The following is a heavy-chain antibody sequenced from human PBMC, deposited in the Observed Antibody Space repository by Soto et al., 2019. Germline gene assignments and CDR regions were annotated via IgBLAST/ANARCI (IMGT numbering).Heavy chain of an antibody. D-gene: IGHD5-12*01. CDR3: ARARGGYALYWYFDL. Sequence: QVQLVESGGGVVQPGRSLRLSCAASGFTFSSYGMHWVRQAPGKGLEWVAVIWYDVSNKYYADSVKGRFTISRDNSKTPLYLQMNSMRAEDTAVYYCARARGGYALYWYFDLWGRGTLVTVSS. V-gene: IGHV3-33*01. J-gene: IGHJ2*01. CDR2: IWYDVSNK. CDR1: GFTFSSYG.